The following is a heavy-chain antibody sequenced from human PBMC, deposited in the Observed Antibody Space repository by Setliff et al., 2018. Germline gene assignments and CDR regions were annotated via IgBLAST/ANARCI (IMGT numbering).Heavy chain of an antibody. CDR2: ISWDGGST. CDR1: GFTFDDYA. Sequence: GGSLRLSCAASGFTFDDYAMHWVRQAPGKGLEWVSLISWDGGSTYYADSVKGRFTISRDNAKNSLYLQMNSLRVEDTAVYYCARGQLVLWGQGTLVTVSS. J-gene: IGHJ4*02. V-gene: IGHV3-43D*04. D-gene: IGHD6-13*01. CDR3: ARGQLVL.